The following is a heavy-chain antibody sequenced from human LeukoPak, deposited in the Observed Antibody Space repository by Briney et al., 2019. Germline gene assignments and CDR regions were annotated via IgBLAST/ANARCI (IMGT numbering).Heavy chain of an antibody. V-gene: IGHV1-2*02. CDR1: GYTFTGYY. CDR2: INPNSGCT. CDR3: ARSSLVLLEWFFAPDY. Sequence: GASVKVSCKASGYTFTGYYMHWVRQAPGQGLEWMGWINPNSGCTNYAQKFQGRVTMTRDTSISTAYMELSRLRSDDTAVYYCARSSLVLLEWFFAPDYWGQGTLVTVSS. J-gene: IGHJ4*02. D-gene: IGHD3-3*01.